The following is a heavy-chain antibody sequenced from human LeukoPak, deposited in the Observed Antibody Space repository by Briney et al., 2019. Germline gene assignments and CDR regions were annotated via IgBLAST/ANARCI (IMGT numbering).Heavy chain of an antibody. D-gene: IGHD5-12*01. V-gene: IGHV4-39*01. Sequence: SETLSLTCTVSGGSMSSGSSYWGWIRQPPGKGLEWIGTIYYSGSTYYNPSLKSRVTISADTSKNQFSLKLSSVTAADTAVYYCARTRGYSGYVDAFDIWGQGTMVTVFS. CDR1: GGSMSSGSSY. CDR3: ARTRGYSGYVDAFDI. J-gene: IGHJ3*02. CDR2: IYYSGST.